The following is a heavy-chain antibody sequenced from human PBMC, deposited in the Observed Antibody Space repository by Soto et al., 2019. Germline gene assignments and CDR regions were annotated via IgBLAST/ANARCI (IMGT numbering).Heavy chain of an antibody. J-gene: IGHJ6*02. V-gene: IGHV1-69*01. CDR2: IIPVYGTA. Sequence: QVQLVQPGAEGKKPGSSVKVSCKASGSTFSSYAFSWVRQAPGQGLEWMGGIIPVYGTANYAEKFQGRVTITADESTTTAHMELSSLRSEDTAVYYCARSGGHSYYYYGLAVWGLGTTVTVSS. D-gene: IGHD2-15*01. CDR1: GSTFSSYA. CDR3: ARSGGHSYYYYGLAV.